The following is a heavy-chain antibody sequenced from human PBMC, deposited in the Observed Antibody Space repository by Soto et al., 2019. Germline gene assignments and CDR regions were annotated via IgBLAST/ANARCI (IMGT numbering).Heavy chain of an antibody. J-gene: IGHJ4*02. CDR3: AKVGLFRNGYMGVVRGDY. Sequence: EVQLLESGGGLVQPGGSLRISCAASGFTFSSYAMSWVRQAPGKGLEWVSGITDGGGSTFYADSLQGRFTISRDNSKNTLYLQMSSLTAEDTAIYDCAKVGLFRNGYMGVVRGDYWGQGTLVTVSA. CDR2: ITDGGGST. CDR1: GFTFSSYA. V-gene: IGHV3-23*01. D-gene: IGHD6-13*01.